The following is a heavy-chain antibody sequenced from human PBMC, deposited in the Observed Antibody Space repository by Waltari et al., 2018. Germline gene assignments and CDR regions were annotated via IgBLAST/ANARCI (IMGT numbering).Heavy chain of an antibody. Sequence: QLQLQESGPRLVRPSETLSLICRVSGVSITSNRHYWAWIRQSTGQGLEWTGTVSYSGTTYISPSLKGRVAVSRDTSKNQVSLILGSVTAADMAVYYCATYIGASVGTAAFDVWGQGTMVTVSS. D-gene: IGHD5-12*01. CDR1: GVSITSNRHY. CDR3: ATYIGASVGTAAFDV. CDR2: VSYSGTT. V-gene: IGHV4-39*01. J-gene: IGHJ3*01.